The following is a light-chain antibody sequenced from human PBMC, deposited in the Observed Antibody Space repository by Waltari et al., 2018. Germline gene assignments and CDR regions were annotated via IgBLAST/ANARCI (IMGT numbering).Light chain of an antibody. CDR3: QHYHNWPPIT. V-gene: IGKV3-15*01. Sequence: EIVMTQSPATLSVSPGERATLSCRASQSISTNLAWYPQKPGQAPRLLIYGASTRATGFPARFSGSGFGTEFTLTISSLRSEDFAVYYCQHYHNWPPITFGQGTRLEIK. J-gene: IGKJ5*01. CDR1: QSISTN. CDR2: GAS.